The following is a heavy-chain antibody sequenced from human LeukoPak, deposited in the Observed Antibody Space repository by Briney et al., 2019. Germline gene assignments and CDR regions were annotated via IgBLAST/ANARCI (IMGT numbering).Heavy chain of an antibody. Sequence: GGSLRLSCAAPGFTFTSYGMHWVRQAPGKGLEWVALITYDGYYKYYSDSVKGRFTISSDTSKNTMYLQMNSLRAEDTAVYYCARDLSPVVRASPMGYWGQGTLVTVSS. D-gene: IGHD3-10*01. V-gene: IGHV3-30*03. CDR2: ITYDGYYK. CDR1: GFTFTSYG. J-gene: IGHJ4*02. CDR3: ARDLSPVVRASPMGY.